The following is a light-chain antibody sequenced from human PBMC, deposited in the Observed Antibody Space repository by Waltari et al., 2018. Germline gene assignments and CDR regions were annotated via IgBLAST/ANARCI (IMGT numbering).Light chain of an antibody. Sequence: QSALTQPASVSGSPGQSTTISCTGSSSDVGGYSLFSWYQQHPGKAPKLMIYAVTKRPSGVSHRFSGSKSGNTASLTISGLQTEDEADYYCCSYAGSTTSSVVFGTGTKVIVL. CDR3: CSYAGSTTSSVV. CDR2: AVT. J-gene: IGLJ1*01. V-gene: IGLV2-23*02. CDR1: SSDVGGYSL.